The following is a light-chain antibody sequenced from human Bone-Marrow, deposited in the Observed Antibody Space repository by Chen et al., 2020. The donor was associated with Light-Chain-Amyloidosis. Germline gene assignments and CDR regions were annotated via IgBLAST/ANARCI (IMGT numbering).Light chain of an antibody. Sequence: YELTQTPSVSVSPGQTARITCSGDDLPTKYAYWYQQKPGPAPVLVIHRDTERPSGISERFSGSSSGTTATLTISGVQAEDEADYHCQSADSSGTYEVIFGGGTKLTVL. V-gene: IGLV3-25*03. J-gene: IGLJ2*01. CDR1: DLPTKY. CDR3: QSADSSGTYEVI. CDR2: RDT.